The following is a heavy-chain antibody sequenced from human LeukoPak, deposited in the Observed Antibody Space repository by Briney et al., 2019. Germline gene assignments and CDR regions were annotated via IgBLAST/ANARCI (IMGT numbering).Heavy chain of an antibody. J-gene: IGHJ4*02. CDR3: ARARSGWDFDY. CDR1: GGSFSGYY. D-gene: IGHD6-19*01. Sequence: KPSETLSLTCAVYGGSFSGYYWSWIRQPPGKGLEWIGEINHSGSTNYNPSLKSRVTISVDTSKNQFSLQLNSVTPEDTAVYYCARARSGWDFDYWGQGTLVTVSS. CDR2: INHSGST. V-gene: IGHV4-34*01.